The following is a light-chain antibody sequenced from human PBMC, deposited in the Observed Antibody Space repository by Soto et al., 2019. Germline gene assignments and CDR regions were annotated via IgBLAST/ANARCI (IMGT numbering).Light chain of an antibody. V-gene: IGLV2-14*03. CDR2: GVS. Sequence: QSVLTQPASVSGSPGQSITISCTGTSSDVGAYKYVSWYQQHPGKAPKLIIYGVSNRPSGVSNRFSGSKSGNTAFLTISGLQPGDEADYYCSSFTGTTTLDVFGTGTKV. CDR3: SSFTGTTTLDV. CDR1: SSDVGAYKY. J-gene: IGLJ1*01.